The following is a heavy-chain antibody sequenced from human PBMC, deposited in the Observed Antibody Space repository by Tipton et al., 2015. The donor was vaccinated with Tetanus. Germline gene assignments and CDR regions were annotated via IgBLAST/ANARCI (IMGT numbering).Heavy chain of an antibody. Sequence: TLSLTCAVSGGSFSGYYGSWIRQTPGKGLEWIGEINHSGSTNYNPSLKSRVTMSVDTSINQIYLKLTSVTAAGSAVYYCARAPHILVVVDATQGGMPFWYFDLWGRGTLVTVSS. D-gene: IGHD2-15*01. CDR2: INHSGST. V-gene: IGHV4-34*01. CDR3: ARAPHILVVVDATQGGMPFWYFDL. CDR1: GGSFSGYY. J-gene: IGHJ2*01.